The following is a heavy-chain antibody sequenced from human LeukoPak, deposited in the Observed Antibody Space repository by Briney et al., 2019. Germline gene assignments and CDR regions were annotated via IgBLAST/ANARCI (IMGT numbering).Heavy chain of an antibody. CDR3: ARDLSSTSNWEFDY. V-gene: IGHV1-2*06. Sequence: ASVKVSCKASGYTFTGYYMHWVRQAPGQGLEWMGRINPNNNDTNYAQKFQGRVTMTRDTSISTAYMELSRLTSDDTAVYYCARDLSSTSNWEFDYWGQGTLVTVSS. J-gene: IGHJ4*02. CDR1: GYTFTGYY. CDR2: INPNNNDT. D-gene: IGHD1-1*01.